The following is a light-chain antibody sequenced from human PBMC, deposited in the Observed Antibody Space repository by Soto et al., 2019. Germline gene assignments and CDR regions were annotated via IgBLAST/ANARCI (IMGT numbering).Light chain of an antibody. V-gene: IGLV2-14*01. CDR1: RSDIGNYNY. CDR3: ISYTTRGTSGYV. J-gene: IGLJ1*01. Sequence: QSALTQPASVSGSPGQSITISCTGSRSDIGNYNYVSWYQQHPGKAPKLIIYEVTTRPSGVSDRFSGSKSGNTASLTISGLQAEAEDNSYCISYTTRGTSGYVFGSGTKLTVL. CDR2: EVT.